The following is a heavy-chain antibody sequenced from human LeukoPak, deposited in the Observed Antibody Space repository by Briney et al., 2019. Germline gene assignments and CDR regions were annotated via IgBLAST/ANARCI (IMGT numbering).Heavy chain of an antibody. V-gene: IGHV3-30*01. CDR2: ILYDEVNK. J-gene: IGHJ4*02. CDR3: ARDGFNLDH. D-gene: IGHD1-14*01. CDR1: GFTFNNYA. Sequence: PGGSLRLSCAASGFTFNNYAMHWVRQAPGKGLEWVAVILYDEVNKYYADSVKGRFAISRDSSKNTVDLQMNTLRTEDTAVYYCARDGFNLDHWGQGTLVTVSS.